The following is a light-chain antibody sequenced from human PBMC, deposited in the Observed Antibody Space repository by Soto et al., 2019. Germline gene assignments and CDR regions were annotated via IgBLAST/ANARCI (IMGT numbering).Light chain of an antibody. V-gene: IGKV3-20*01. CDR3: QQYGTSSRT. Sequence: EIVLTHSPATLSLSPGERANLSSRASLSLTSSLAWYQQHAGEAPRLVIYDASNRAAGIADRSSGGGCGADFILIISRLEPEDFAVYYCQQYGTSSRTFGQGTKVDIK. J-gene: IGKJ1*01. CDR2: DAS. CDR1: LSLTSS.